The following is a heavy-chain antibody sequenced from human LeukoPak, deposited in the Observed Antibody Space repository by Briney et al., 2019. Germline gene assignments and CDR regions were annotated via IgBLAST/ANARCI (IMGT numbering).Heavy chain of an antibody. D-gene: IGHD2-21*02. CDR3: ARDLTLAYCGGDCYPRWFDP. CDR2: INPNSGGT. CDR1: GYTFTGYY. V-gene: IGHV1-2*02. J-gene: IGHJ5*02. Sequence: ASVKVSCKASGYTFTGYYMHWVRQAPGQGLEWMGWINPNSGGTNYAQEFQGRVTMTRDTSISTSYMELSRLRSDDTAVYYCARDLTLAYCGGDCYPRWFDPWGQGTLVTVSS.